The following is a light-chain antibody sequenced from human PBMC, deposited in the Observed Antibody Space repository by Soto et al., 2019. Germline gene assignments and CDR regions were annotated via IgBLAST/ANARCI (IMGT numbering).Light chain of an antibody. CDR1: NSDVGGYNY. CDR2: EVS. Sequence: QSVLTQPASVSGSPGQSITISCTGTNSDVGGYNYVSWYQQHPGKAPKLIIYEVSNRPSGVSNRFSGSKSGNTASLTISGLQAEDESDYYCSSYTGSSTLYVFGTGTKVTVL. CDR3: SSYTGSSTLYV. J-gene: IGLJ1*01. V-gene: IGLV2-14*01.